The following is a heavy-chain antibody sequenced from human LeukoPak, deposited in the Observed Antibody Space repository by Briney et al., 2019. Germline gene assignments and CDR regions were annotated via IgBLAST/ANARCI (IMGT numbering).Heavy chain of an antibody. CDR1: GGSISSSSYY. CDR3: ARRDYSSSSSARDY. D-gene: IGHD6-13*01. J-gene: IGHJ4*02. Sequence: SETLSLTCTVSGGSISSSSYYWGWIRQPPGKGLEWIGSIYYSGSTYYNPSLKSRVAISVDTSKNQFSLKLSSVTAADTAVYYCARRDYSSSSSARDYWGQGTLVTVSS. CDR2: IYYSGST. V-gene: IGHV4-39*01.